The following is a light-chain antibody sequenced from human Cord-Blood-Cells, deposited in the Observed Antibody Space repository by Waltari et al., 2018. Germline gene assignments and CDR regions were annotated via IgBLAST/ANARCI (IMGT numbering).Light chain of an antibody. V-gene: IGKV3-15*01. CDR3: QQYNNWPRT. CDR1: QSVSSN. J-gene: IGKJ1*01. Sequence: EIVMTQSPATLSVSPGERATLSCRASQSVSSNLAWYQQKPGQAPRLLIYGASTRATGSPARFSGRGSGTEFTLTISSLQSEDFAVSYCQQYNNWPRTFGQGTKVEIK. CDR2: GAS.